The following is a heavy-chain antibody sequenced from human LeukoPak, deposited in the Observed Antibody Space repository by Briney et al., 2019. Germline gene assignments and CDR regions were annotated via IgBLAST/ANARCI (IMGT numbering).Heavy chain of an antibody. CDR3: ARQLVPARSNWFDP. V-gene: IGHV4-38-2*01. CDR2: IYHSGST. D-gene: IGHD6-13*01. Sequence: SETLSLTCAVSGYSISSGHYWGWIRPPPGKGLEWIGSIYHSGSTYYNPSLKSRVTISVDTSKNQFSLKLSSVTAADTAVYYCARQLVPARSNWFDPWGQGTLVTVSS. J-gene: IGHJ5*02. CDR1: GYSISSGHY.